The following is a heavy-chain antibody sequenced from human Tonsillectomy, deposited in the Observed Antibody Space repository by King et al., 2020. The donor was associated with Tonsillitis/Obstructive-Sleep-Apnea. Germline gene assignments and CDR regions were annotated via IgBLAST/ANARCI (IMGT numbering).Heavy chain of an antibody. V-gene: IGHV4-59*08. Sequence: QLQESGPGLVKPSETLSLTCTVSGGSINSYFWSWIRQPPGKGLQWIGYISYSGSTNYNPSLKSRVTISVDTAKNQFSLKLSSVTAADTAVYYCARLFTWGDAFDIWGQGTMVTVSS. CDR3: ARLFTWGDAFDI. CDR1: GGSINSYF. J-gene: IGHJ3*02. CDR2: ISYSGST. D-gene: IGHD3-16*01.